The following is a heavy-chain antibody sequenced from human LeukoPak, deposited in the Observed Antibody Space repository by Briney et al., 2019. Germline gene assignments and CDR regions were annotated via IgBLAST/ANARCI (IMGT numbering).Heavy chain of an antibody. V-gene: IGHV3-48*04. J-gene: IGHJ6*02. CDR1: GFTFSSYS. CDR2: ISSSSSTI. Sequence: GGSLRLSCAASGFTFSSYSMNWVRQAPGKGLEWVSYISSSSSTIYYADSVKGRFTISRDNAKNSLYLQMNSLRAEDTAVYYCARESGFGALFPHCMDVWGQGTTVTVSS. D-gene: IGHD3-10*01. CDR3: ARESGFGALFPHCMDV.